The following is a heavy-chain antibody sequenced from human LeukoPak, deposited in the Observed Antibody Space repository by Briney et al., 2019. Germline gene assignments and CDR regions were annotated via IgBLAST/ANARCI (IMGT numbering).Heavy chain of an antibody. V-gene: IGHV3-30-3*01. Sequence: PGGSLRPSCAASGFTFSSYAMHWVRQAPCKGLEWVAVISYDGSNKYYADSVKGRFTISRDNSKNTLYLQMNSLRAEDTAVYYCAREKGLYGGNWYAFDIWGQGTMVTVSS. CDR2: ISYDGSNK. CDR1: GFTFSSYA. J-gene: IGHJ3*02. D-gene: IGHD4-23*01. CDR3: AREKGLYGGNWYAFDI.